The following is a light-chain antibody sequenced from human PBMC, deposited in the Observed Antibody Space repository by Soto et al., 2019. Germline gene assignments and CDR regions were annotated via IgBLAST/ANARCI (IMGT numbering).Light chain of an antibody. CDR2: GAS. CDR1: ENVRTF. V-gene: IGKV3-11*01. Sequence: VLTQSPATLSLSPGERATLSCRASENVRTFVDWYQQKPGQAPRLLIYGASNRATDIPARFSGSGSGTDFTLTISNLEPEDFATYYCQQYDNLLPTFGQGTKLEIK. CDR3: QQYDNLLPT. J-gene: IGKJ2*01.